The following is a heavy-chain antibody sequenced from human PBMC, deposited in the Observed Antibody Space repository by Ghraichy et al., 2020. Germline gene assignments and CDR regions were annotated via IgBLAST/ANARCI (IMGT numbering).Heavy chain of an antibody. CDR1: GFTFSSYA. V-gene: IGHV3-23*01. CDR3: AKDVVVVPAATNY. Sequence: LSLTCAASGFTFSSYAMSWVRQAPGKGLEWVSAISGSGGSTYYADSVKGRFTISRDNSKNTLYLQMNSLRAEDTAVYYCAKDVVVVPAATNYWGQGTLVTVSS. D-gene: IGHD2-2*01. J-gene: IGHJ4*02. CDR2: ISGSGGST.